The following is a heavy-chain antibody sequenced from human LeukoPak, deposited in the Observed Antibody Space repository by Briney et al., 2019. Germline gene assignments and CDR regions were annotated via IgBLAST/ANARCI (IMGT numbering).Heavy chain of an antibody. CDR2: IKEDGGEK. CDR1: AFTFRNFW. CDR3: ARESPRLGGAAFDI. V-gene: IGHV3-7*03. J-gene: IGHJ3*02. Sequence: GGSLSLSCAASAFTFRNFWMSWVRQAPGNGLEWVACIKEDGGEKFYVYSVKGRFTIARDNAKNSLYLEMNSLRVEDTAVYYCARESPRLGGAAFDIWGQGTMVTVSS. D-gene: IGHD3-16*01.